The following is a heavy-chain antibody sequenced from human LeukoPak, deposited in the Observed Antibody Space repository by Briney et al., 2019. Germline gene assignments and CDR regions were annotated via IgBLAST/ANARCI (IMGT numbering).Heavy chain of an antibody. J-gene: IGHJ6*02. CDR3: ATDSRGNTAMVAVYYYYGMDV. CDR1: GYTLTELS. CDR2: FDPEDGET. V-gene: IGHV1-24*01. Sequence: ASVKVSCKVSGYTLTELSMHWVRQAPGKGLEWMGGFDPEDGETIYAQKFQGRVTMTEDTSTDTAYMELSSLRSEDTAVYYCATDSRGNTAMVAVYYYYGMDVWGQGTTVTVSS. D-gene: IGHD5-18*01.